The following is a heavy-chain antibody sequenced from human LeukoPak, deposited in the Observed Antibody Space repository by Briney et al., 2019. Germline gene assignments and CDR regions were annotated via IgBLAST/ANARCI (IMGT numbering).Heavy chain of an antibody. D-gene: IGHD1-26*01. CDR1: GFTFSSYA. V-gene: IGHV3-23*01. Sequence: GGSLRLSCAASGFTFSSYAMSWVRQAPGKGLEWVSAINGSGGSTYYADSVKGRFTISRDNSKNTLYLQMNSLRAEDTAVYYCAKDLVGATGIDYWGQGTLVTVSS. J-gene: IGHJ4*02. CDR3: AKDLVGATGIDY. CDR2: INGSGGST.